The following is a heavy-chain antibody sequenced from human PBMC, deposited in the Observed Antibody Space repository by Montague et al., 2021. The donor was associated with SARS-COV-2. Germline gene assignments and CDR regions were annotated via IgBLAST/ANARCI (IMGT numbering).Heavy chain of an antibody. CDR3: ARSTSGWFIY. CDR1: GGSISSTSFF. Sequence: SETLSLTCSVSGGSISSTSFFWAWVRQPPGKGLEWVGSMYSSGITYYNPSLKSRVTIPGDTSRNQLSVRLSSVTAADTAVYYCARSTSGWFIYWGQGTLVTVSS. J-gene: IGHJ4*02. V-gene: IGHV4-39*01. CDR2: MYSSGIT. D-gene: IGHD6-19*01.